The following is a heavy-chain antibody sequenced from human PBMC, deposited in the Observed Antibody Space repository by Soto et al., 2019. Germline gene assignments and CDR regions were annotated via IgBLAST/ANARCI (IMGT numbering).Heavy chain of an antibody. Sequence: QVQLVESGGGVVQPGRSLRLSCAASGFTFSSYGMHWVRQAPGKGLEWVAVISYDGSNKYYADSVKGRFTISRDNSKNXXDLQMSSLGAEDTAVDYCAKDRKIAAAPTENGFDPWGQGTLVTVSS. D-gene: IGHD6-13*01. V-gene: IGHV3-30*18. CDR1: GFTFSSYG. CDR2: ISYDGSNK. CDR3: AKDRKIAAAPTENGFDP. J-gene: IGHJ5*02.